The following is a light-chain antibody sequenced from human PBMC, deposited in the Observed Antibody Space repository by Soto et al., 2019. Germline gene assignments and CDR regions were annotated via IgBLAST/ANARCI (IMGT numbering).Light chain of an antibody. J-gene: IGKJ3*01. CDR3: QQYGSSPFT. V-gene: IGKV3-20*01. Sequence: EFVLTQSPGTLSLSPGERATLSCRASQSVSSSYLAWYQQKPGQAPRLLIYGASSRATCIPDRFSGSGSGTDFTLTISRLEPEDFAVYYCQQYGSSPFTFGPGTKVDIK. CDR2: GAS. CDR1: QSVSSSY.